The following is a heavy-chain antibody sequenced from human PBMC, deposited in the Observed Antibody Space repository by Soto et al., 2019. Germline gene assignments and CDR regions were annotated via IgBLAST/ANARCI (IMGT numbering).Heavy chain of an antibody. CDR2: IYYSGST. V-gene: IGHV4-59*08. CDR1: GGSISSYY. J-gene: IGHJ3*02. D-gene: IGHD2-15*01. Sequence: SSVTLSLTCTVSGGSISSYYWSWIRQPPGKGLEWIGYIYYSGSTNYNPSLKSRVTISVDTSKNQFSLKLRSVTAADTAVYYCARQGSRAFDIWGQGTMVTVSS. CDR3: ARQGSRAFDI.